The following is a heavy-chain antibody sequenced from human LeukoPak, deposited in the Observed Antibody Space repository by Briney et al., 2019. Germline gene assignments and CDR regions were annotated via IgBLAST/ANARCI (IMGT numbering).Heavy chain of an antibody. Sequence: SQTLSLTCTVSGGSISSSDYYWSWIRQPPGKGLEWIGYIYYSGSTYYNPSLKSRVTISVDTSKNQFSLKLSSVTAADTAVYYCARVRPYCGGDCPVGAFDIWGQGTMVTVSS. D-gene: IGHD2-21*02. CDR1: GGSISSSDYY. V-gene: IGHV4-30-4*01. J-gene: IGHJ3*02. CDR3: ARVRPYCGGDCPVGAFDI. CDR2: IYYSGST.